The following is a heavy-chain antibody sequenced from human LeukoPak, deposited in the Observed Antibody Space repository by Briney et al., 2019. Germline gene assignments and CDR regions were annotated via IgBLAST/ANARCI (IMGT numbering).Heavy chain of an antibody. V-gene: IGHV4-59*01. D-gene: IGHD5-24*01. J-gene: IGHJ5*02. CDR3: AKGRDGYDA. Sequence: SETLSPTCTVSGASISTYYWSWIRQSPGKGLEWIGYIYYSGSAYYNPSLKSRVTMSVDTSKNQFSLKLSSVTAADTAVYYCAKGRDGYDAWGQGTLVTVSS. CDR2: IYYSGSA. CDR1: GASISTYY.